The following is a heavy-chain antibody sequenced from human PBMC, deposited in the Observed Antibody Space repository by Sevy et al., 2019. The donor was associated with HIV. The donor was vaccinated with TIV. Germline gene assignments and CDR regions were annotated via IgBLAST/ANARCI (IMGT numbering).Heavy chain of an antibody. V-gene: IGHV4-34*01. CDR3: ASCGGSGYSLGSDY. CDR2: INHSGST. J-gene: IGHJ4*02. Sequence: SETLSLTCAVYGGSFSGYYWSWIRQPPGKGLEWIGEINHSGSTNYNPSLKSRVTISVDTSKNQFSLKLSSVTAADTAVYYRASCGGSGYSLGSDYWGQGTLVTVSS. D-gene: IGHD3-22*01. CDR1: GGSFSGYY.